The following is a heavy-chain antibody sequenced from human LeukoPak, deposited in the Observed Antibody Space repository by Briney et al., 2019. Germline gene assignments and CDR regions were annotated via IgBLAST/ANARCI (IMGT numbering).Heavy chain of an antibody. Sequence: GGSLRLSCAASGFTVSSNYMSWVRQAPGKGLEWVSVIYSGGSTYYADSVKGRFTISRDNSKNTLYLQMNSLRAEDTAVYYCAKDRDFSKLLWFGELSGGGFDYWSQGTLVTVSS. CDR1: GFTVSSNY. CDR2: IYSGGST. V-gene: IGHV3-53*01. J-gene: IGHJ4*02. CDR3: AKDRDFSKLLWFGELSGGGFDY. D-gene: IGHD3-10*01.